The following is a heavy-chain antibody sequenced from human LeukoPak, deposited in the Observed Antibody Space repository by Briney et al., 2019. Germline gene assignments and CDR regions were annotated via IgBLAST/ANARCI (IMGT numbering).Heavy chain of an antibody. Sequence: SETLSLTCTVSGGSISSSSYYWSWIRQPPGKGLEWIGEINHSGSTNYNPSLKSRVTISVDTSKNQFSLKLSSVTAADTAVYYCARSKGPRMIVPFLRGFDPWGQGTLVTVSS. CDR3: ARSKGPRMIVPFLRGFDP. J-gene: IGHJ5*02. D-gene: IGHD3-22*01. V-gene: IGHV4-39*07. CDR1: GGSISSSSYY. CDR2: INHSGST.